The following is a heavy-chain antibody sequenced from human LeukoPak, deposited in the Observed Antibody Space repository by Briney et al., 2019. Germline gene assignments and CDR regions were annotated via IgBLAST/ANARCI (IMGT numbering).Heavy chain of an antibody. CDR2: INPNNGGT. V-gene: IGHV1-2*02. D-gene: IGHD3-22*01. CDR3: ARGVVDVSLDY. J-gene: IGHJ4*02. Sequence: ASVKVSCKASGYTFTGYYVNWVRQAPGQGLEWMGWINPNNGGTNYAQRFQGRVTVTRDTSISTSYMELSRLKSDDTAMYYCARGVVDVSLDYWGQGSLVTVSS. CDR1: GYTFTGYY.